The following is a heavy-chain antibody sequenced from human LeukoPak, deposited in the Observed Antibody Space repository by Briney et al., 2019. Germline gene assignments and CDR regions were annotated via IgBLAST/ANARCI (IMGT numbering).Heavy chain of an antibody. J-gene: IGHJ5*02. CDR3: ARSRADYYDSSGYYFPWFDP. Sequence: ASVKVSCKASGYTFTSYGISWVRQAPGQGLEWMGWISAYNGNTNYAQKLQGRVTMTTDTSTSTAYMELRNLRSDDTAVYYCARSRADYYDSSGYYFPWFDPWGQGTLVTVSS. V-gene: IGHV1-18*01. CDR1: GYTFTSYG. D-gene: IGHD3-22*01. CDR2: ISAYNGNT.